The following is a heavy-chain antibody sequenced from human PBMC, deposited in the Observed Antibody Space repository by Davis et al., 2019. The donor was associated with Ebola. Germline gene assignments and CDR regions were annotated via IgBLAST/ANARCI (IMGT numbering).Heavy chain of an antibody. J-gene: IGHJ2*01. Sequence: MPSETLSLTCTVSGGSIRNHYWSWIRQSPGKGLEWIGYGYYGGRTDYNPSLKSRALISVDTSKNHLSLSLSSVTAADTAIYYCARSVFYDSTGYFVHWYYNLWGRGTLVTVSS. V-gene: IGHV4-59*11. CDR1: GGSIRNHY. D-gene: IGHD3-22*01. CDR2: GYYGGRT. CDR3: ARSVFYDSTGYFVHWYYNL.